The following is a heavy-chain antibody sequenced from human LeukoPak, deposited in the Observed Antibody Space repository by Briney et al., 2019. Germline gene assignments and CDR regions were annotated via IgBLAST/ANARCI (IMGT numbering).Heavy chain of an antibody. J-gene: IGHJ6*03. CDR3: AGGDPFDYYMDV. Sequence: ASVKVSCKASGGTFSGYAISWVRQAPGQGIEWMGGLIPLFGTTNCTRRFQGRITISTDESTTTAYMELSGLTFEDTAVYYCAGGDPFDYYMDVWGRGTTVSV. CDR1: GGTFSGYA. D-gene: IGHD4-17*01. V-gene: IGHV1-69*05. CDR2: LIPLFGTT.